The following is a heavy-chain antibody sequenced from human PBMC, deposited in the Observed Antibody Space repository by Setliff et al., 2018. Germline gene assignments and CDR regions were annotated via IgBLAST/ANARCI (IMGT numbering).Heavy chain of an antibody. CDR3: ARESATIGEFPLYYFDK. J-gene: IGHJ4*02. CDR1: GGSISSDY. Sequence: SETLSLTCTVSGGSISSDYWSWIRQPAGRGLEWIGHFHTGGATDYNLSLKSRVTISLDSSKNQFSLRLSSVTAADAAVYFCARESATIGEFPLYYFDKWGQGIPVTVSS. CDR2: FHTGGAT. D-gene: IGHD3-10*01. V-gene: IGHV4-4*07.